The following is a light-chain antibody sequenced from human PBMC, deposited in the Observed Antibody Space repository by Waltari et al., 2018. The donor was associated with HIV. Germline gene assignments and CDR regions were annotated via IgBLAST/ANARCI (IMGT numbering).Light chain of an antibody. CDR2: SDS. V-gene: IGLV3-12*02. J-gene: IGLJ3*02. Sequence: SYELTQPHSVSVATAQMARITCGGNNIGSKAVHCYQQKPGQDPVLVIYSDSNRPSGIAERFSGSNPGNTANLTISRIEAGDEAEYYGQVWDSSSDHRWVFGGGTKLTVL. CDR1: NIGSKA. CDR3: QVWDSSSDHRWV.